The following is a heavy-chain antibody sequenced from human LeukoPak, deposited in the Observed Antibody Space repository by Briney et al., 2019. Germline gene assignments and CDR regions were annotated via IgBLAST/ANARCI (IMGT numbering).Heavy chain of an antibody. CDR1: GGSISSSSYY. Sequence: SETLSLTCTVSGGSISSSSYYWGWIRQPPGKGLEWIGYIYHSGSTYYNPSLKSRVTISVDRSKNQFSLKLSSVTAADTAVYYCARVAHYYDSSGYEPNDAFDIWGQGTMVTVSS. CDR3: ARVAHYYDSSGYEPNDAFDI. V-gene: IGHV4-30-2*01. CDR2: IYHSGST. D-gene: IGHD3-22*01. J-gene: IGHJ3*02.